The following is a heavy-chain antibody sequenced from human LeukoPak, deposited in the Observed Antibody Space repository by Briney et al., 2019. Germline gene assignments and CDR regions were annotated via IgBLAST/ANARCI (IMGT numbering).Heavy chain of an antibody. CDR1: GFTFGDHA. D-gene: IGHD6-19*01. V-gene: IGHV3-49*04. J-gene: IGHJ6*02. CDR3: TRGPMQQWLYYGMDV. Sequence: GGSLRLSCTASGFTFGDHAMSWVRQAPGKGLEWVGFIRSKTYGGTTEYAASVKGRFTISRDDSKSIAYLQMNSLKTEDTAVYYCTRGPMQQWLYYGMDVWGQGTTVTVSS. CDR2: IRSKTYGGTT.